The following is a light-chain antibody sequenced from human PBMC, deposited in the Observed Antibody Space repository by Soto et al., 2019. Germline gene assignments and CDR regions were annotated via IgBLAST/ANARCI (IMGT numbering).Light chain of an antibody. CDR3: QQYSPLIT. V-gene: IGKV1-33*01. J-gene: IGKJ5*01. CDR2: DAS. Sequence: DIEMTQSPSSLSASLGDRVTITCRASQSIGSYFNWYQQKLGKAPKLLIYDASNLETGVPSRLSGSGSGTDFTFTISSLQPEDTATYYCQQYSPLITFGQGTRLEIK. CDR1: QSIGSY.